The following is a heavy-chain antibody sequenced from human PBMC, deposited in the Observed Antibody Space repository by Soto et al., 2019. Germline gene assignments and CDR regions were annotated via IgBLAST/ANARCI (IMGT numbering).Heavy chain of an antibody. CDR2: ISGSGVST. Sequence: EVQLLESGGGLVQPGGSLRLSCAASGFTFSSYTMSWVRQAPGKGLEWVSAISGSGVSTYYADSVKGRFTISRDNSKNTLYLQMNSLRAEDTAVYYCAKDSGYSYGYDAFDIWGQGTMVTVSS. V-gene: IGHV3-23*01. D-gene: IGHD5-18*01. J-gene: IGHJ3*02. CDR1: GFTFSSYT. CDR3: AKDSGYSYGYDAFDI.